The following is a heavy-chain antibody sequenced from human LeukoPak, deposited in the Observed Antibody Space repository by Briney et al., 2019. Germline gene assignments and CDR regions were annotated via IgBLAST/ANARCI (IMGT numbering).Heavy chain of an antibody. Sequence: PSETLSLTCIVSGDSMSGYYWSWIRQPPGKGLEWIGYIYYSGSTNYNPSLKSRVTISVDTSKKQFSLKLSSVTAADTAVYYCARGSGWYLHWGQGTLVTVSS. J-gene: IGHJ4*02. V-gene: IGHV4-59*12. CDR1: GDSMSGYY. CDR2: IYYSGST. D-gene: IGHD6-19*01. CDR3: ARGSGWYLH.